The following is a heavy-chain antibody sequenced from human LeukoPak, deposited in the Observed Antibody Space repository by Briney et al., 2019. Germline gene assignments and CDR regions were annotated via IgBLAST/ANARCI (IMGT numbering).Heavy chain of an antibody. V-gene: IGHV3-48*01. D-gene: IGHD3/OR15-3a*01. CDR3: VRDDLGTSNHDYGMDV. CDR2: ISSSGSTI. CDR1: GFTFSSYA. Sequence: PGGSLRLSCAASGFTFSSYAMSWVRQAPGKGLEWVSYISSSGSTIYYADSVKGRFTISRDNAKNSLYLQMNSLRVEDTAVYYCVRDDLGTSNHDYGMDVWGQGTTVTVSS. J-gene: IGHJ6*02.